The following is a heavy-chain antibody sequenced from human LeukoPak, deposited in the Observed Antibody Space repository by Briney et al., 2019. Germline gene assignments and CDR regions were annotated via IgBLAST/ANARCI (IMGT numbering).Heavy chain of an antibody. CDR2: IYYSGST. CDR1: GGSISSSSYY. J-gene: IGHJ4*02. CDR3: ARDYGGSSCFDY. D-gene: IGHD6-13*01. Sequence: PSETLSLTCTVSGGSISSSSYYWGWIRQPPGKGLEWIGSIYYSGSTYYNPSLKSRVTISVDTSKNQFFLKLSSVTAADTAVYYCARDYGGSSCFDYWGQGTLVTVSS. V-gene: IGHV4-39*07.